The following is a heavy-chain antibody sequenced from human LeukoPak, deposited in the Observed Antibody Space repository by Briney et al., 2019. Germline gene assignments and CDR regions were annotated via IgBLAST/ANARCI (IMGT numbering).Heavy chain of an antibody. CDR2: ISSSSSTI. V-gene: IGHV3-48*01. D-gene: IGHD5-12*01. CDR3: ARVRGYSGYEPPLFDY. CDR1: GFTFSSYS. J-gene: IGHJ4*02. Sequence: GGSLRLSCAASGFTFSSYSMNWVRQAPGKGLEWVSYISSSSSTIYYADSVKGRFTISRDNAKNSLYLQMNSLRAEDTAVYYCARVRGYSGYEPPLFDYWGQGTLVTVSS.